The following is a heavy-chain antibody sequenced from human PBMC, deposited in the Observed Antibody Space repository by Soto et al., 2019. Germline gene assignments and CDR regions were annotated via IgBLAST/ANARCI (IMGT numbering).Heavy chain of an antibody. V-gene: IGHV1-18*01. CDR1: GYTFTSYG. CDR2: ISAYNGNT. Sequence: ASVKVSCKASGYTFTSYGISWVRQAPGQGLEWMGWISAYNGNTNYAQKLQGRVTMTTDTSTSTAYMELRSLRSDDTAVYYCARDLATPDYDPFAYWGQGTLVTVSS. CDR3: ARDLATPDYDPFAY. J-gene: IGHJ4*02. D-gene: IGHD4-17*01.